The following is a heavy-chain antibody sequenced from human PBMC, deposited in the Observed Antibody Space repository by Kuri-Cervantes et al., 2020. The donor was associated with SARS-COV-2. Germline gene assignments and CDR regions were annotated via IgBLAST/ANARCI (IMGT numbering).Heavy chain of an antibody. CDR1: GGSFSGYQ. V-gene: IGHV4-34*01. Sequence: GSLRLSCAVYGGSFSGYQWSWIRQTPGMGLEWIGQINDSGATKYNPSLKSRVIVSMDKSKNQSSLKLSSATAADTAVYYCARGVPGYWGQGSLVTVSS. D-gene: IGHD6-6*01. J-gene: IGHJ4*02. CDR3: ARGVPGY. CDR2: INDSGAT.